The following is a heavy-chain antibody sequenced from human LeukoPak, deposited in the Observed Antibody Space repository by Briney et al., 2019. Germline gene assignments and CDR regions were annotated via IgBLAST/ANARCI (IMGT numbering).Heavy chain of an antibody. V-gene: IGHV1-46*01. J-gene: IGHJ4*02. CDR1: GYTFTSYY. CDR3: ARDSSPYDILTGYFDY. D-gene: IGHD3-9*01. CDR2: INPSGGST. Sequence: ALVKVSCKASGYTFTSYYMHWVRQAPGQGLEWMGIINPSGGSTSYAQKFQGRVTMTRDTSTSTVYMELSSLRSEDTAVYYCARDSSPYDILTGYFDYWGQGTLVTVSS.